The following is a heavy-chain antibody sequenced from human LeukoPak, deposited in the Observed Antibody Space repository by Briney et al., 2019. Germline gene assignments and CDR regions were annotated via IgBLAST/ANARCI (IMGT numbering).Heavy chain of an antibody. Sequence: SETLSLTCTVSGGSISSYYWSWIRQPPAQGQESIGYIYYSVSRNYNPSLKSRVTISVDTCKNQFSLKLSSVTAADTAVYYCARDGYDSSGYRYFQQWGQGTLVSVSS. D-gene: IGHD3-22*01. V-gene: IGHV4-59*01. CDR1: GGSISSYY. CDR2: IYYSVSR. J-gene: IGHJ1*01. CDR3: ARDGYDSSGYRYFQQ.